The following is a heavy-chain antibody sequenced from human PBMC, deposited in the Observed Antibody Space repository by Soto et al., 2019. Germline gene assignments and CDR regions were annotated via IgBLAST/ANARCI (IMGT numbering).Heavy chain of an antibody. Sequence: SVKVYGKASGFTFTSSAVQWVRQARGQRLEWIGWIVVGSGNTNYAQKFQERVTITRDMSTSTAYMELSSLRSEDTAVYYCAAEAGLRIQLWSYFDYWGQGTLVTVSS. CDR2: IVVGSGNT. J-gene: IGHJ4*02. V-gene: IGHV1-58*01. CDR3: AAEAGLRIQLWSYFDY. CDR1: GFTFTSSA. D-gene: IGHD5-18*01.